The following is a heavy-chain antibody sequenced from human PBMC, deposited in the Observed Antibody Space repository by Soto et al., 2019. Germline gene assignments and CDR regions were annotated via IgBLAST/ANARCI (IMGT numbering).Heavy chain of an antibody. CDR3: AAGGGIPRYY. J-gene: IGHJ4*02. Sequence: PSQTTSLTFTFSECSIGNYDLSLIRQPPGKGLEWIGYIHYSGSTNYNPSLKSRVTISVDRSKNQFSLKLSSVTAADTDVYYCAAGGGIPRYYWGQGTLVTVSS. CDR2: IHYSGST. V-gene: IGHV4-59*12. CDR1: ECSIGNYD. D-gene: IGHD1-26*01.